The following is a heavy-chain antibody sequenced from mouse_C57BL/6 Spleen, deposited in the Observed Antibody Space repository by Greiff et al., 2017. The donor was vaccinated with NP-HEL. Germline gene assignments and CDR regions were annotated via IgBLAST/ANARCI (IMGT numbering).Heavy chain of an antibody. V-gene: IGHV1-80*01. J-gene: IGHJ3*01. D-gene: IGHD2-3*01. CDR3: ERERDGYYVGFAY. CDR1: GYAFSSYW. Sequence: VQLQQSGAELVKPGASVKISCKASGYAFSSYWMNWVKQRPGKGLEWIGQIYPGDGDTNYNGKFKGKATLTADKSSSTAYMQLSSLTSEDSAVYFCERERDGYYVGFAYWGQGTLVTVSA. CDR2: IYPGDGDT.